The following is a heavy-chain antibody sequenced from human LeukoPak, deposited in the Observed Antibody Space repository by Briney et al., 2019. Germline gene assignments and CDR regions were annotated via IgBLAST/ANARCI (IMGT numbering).Heavy chain of an antibody. V-gene: IGHV4-39*07. CDR3: ARESRRIAAAGPSYYMDV. CDR2: IYYSGST. J-gene: IGHJ6*03. D-gene: IGHD6-13*01. Sequence: PSETLSLTCTVSGGSISSSSYYWGWIRQPPGKGLEWIGSIYYSGSTYYNPSLKSRVTISVDTSKNQFSLMVNSVTAADTAVYYCARESRRIAAAGPSYYMDVWGRGTTVTVSS. CDR1: GGSISSSSYY.